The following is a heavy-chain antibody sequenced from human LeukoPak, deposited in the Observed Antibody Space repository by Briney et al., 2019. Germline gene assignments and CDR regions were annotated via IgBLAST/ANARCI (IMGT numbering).Heavy chain of an antibody. J-gene: IGHJ4*02. CDR3: ARAAYDYGDPILHFDY. V-gene: IGHV1-69*04. CDR1: GGTFSSYA. CDR2: IIPIFGIA. Sequence: SVKASCKASGGTFSSYAISWVRQAPGQGLEWMGRIIPIFGIANYAQKFQGRVTITADKSTSTAYMELSSLRSEDTAVYYCARAAYDYGDPILHFDYWGQGTLVTVSS. D-gene: IGHD4-17*01.